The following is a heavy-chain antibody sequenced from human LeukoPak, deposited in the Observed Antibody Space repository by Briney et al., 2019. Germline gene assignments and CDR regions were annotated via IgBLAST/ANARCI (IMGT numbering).Heavy chain of an antibody. CDR1: GFTFSSYG. V-gene: IGHV3-30*02. CDR3: AKAQSVYYYGSGSDNWFDP. CDR2: IRYDGSNK. J-gene: IGHJ5*02. Sequence: GGSLRLSCAASGFTFSSYGMHWVRQAPDKGLEWVAFIRYDGSNKYYADSVKGRFTISRDNSKNTLYLQMNSLRAEDTAVYYCAKAQSVYYYGSGSDNWFDPWGQGTLVTVSS. D-gene: IGHD3-10*01.